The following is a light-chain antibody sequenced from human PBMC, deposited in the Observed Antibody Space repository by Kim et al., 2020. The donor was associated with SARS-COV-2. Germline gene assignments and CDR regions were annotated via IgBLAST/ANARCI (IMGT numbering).Light chain of an antibody. CDR1: KLGDKY. V-gene: IGLV3-1*01. Sequence: SYELTQPPSVSVSPGQTASITCSGDKLGDKYACWYQQKPGQSPVLVIHQDNKRPSGIPERFSGSNSGNTATLTISGTQAMDEADYYCQAWDSSTKVFGTGTKVTVL. J-gene: IGLJ1*01. CDR3: QAWDSSTKV. CDR2: QDN.